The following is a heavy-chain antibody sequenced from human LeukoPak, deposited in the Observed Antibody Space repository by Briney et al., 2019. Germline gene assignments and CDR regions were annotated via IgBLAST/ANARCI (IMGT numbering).Heavy chain of an antibody. CDR3: ARVLGYDYVWGSYREYFDY. Sequence: TSETLSLTCAVYGGSFSGYYWSWIRQPPGKGLEWIGEINHSGSTNYNPSLKSRVTISVDTSKNQFSLKLSSVTAADTAVYYCARVLGYDYVWGSYREYFDYWGQGTLVTVSS. V-gene: IGHV4-34*01. CDR2: INHSGST. CDR1: GGSFSGYY. J-gene: IGHJ4*02. D-gene: IGHD3-16*02.